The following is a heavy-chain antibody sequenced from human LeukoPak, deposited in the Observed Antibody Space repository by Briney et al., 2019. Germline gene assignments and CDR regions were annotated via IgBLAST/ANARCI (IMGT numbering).Heavy chain of an antibody. CDR1: GFGFSNYA. V-gene: IGHV3-23*01. Sequence: GGSLRLSCAASGFGFSNYAMNWVRQAPGKGLQWVSSISLSGGSTYYADSVKGRFTISRDNSKNTLHLQMNSLRAEDTAVYYCAHISSSWPDYWGQGTLVTVSS. CDR2: ISLSGGST. CDR3: AHISSSWPDY. J-gene: IGHJ4*02. D-gene: IGHD6-13*01.